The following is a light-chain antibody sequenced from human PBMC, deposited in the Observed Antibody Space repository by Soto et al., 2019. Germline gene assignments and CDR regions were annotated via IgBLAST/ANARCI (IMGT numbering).Light chain of an antibody. V-gene: IGKV1-12*01. Sequence: DILMTQSPSSVSASVGDRVTITCRASQDISTWLAWYQQKPGKAPKLLIYAASSLFSGVPSRFSGSGSGTYFTLTISSLQPEDFATYYCQQADSLPLVTFGQGTRLDLK. CDR2: AAS. CDR1: QDISTW. J-gene: IGKJ5*01. CDR3: QQADSLPLVT.